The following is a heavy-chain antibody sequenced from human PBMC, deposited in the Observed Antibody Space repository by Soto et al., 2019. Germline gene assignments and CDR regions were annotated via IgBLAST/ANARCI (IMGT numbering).Heavy chain of an antibody. CDR1: GYTFTSYD. D-gene: IGHD6-13*01. J-gene: IGHJ6*02. CDR2: MNPNSGNT. CDR3: ARQQQMENINPLGIYYYYGMDV. V-gene: IGHV1-8*01. Sequence: ASVKVSCKASGYTFTSYDINWVRQATGQGLEWMGWMNPNSGNTGYAQKFQGRVTMTRNTSISTAYMELSSLRSEDTAVYYCARQQQMENINPLGIYYYYGMDVWGQGTTVTVSS.